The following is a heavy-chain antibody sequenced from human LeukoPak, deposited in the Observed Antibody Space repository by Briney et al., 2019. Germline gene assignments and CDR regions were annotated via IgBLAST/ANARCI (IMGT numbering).Heavy chain of an antibody. CDR2: IYYSGST. Sequence: SETLSLTCTVSGGSISSSSYYWGWIRQPPGKGLEWIGSIYYSGSTYYNPSLKSRVTISVDTSKNQFSLKLSSVTAADTAVYYCARCDRYGGNTEFLFDYWGQGTLVTVSS. D-gene: IGHD4-23*01. CDR3: ARCDRYGGNTEFLFDY. CDR1: GGSISSSSYY. V-gene: IGHV4-39*01. J-gene: IGHJ4*02.